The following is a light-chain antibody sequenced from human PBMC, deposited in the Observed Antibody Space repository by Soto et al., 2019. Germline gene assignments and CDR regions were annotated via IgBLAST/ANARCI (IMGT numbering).Light chain of an antibody. V-gene: IGKV3-20*01. CDR1: QSVSSSY. CDR2: GAS. J-gene: IGKJ2*01. Sequence: EIVLTQSPGTLSLSPGERATLSCRASQSVSSSYLAWYQQKPGQAPRLLIYGASSRATGIPDRFSGSGSGTDFPPTISIWEPEDFAVDYFQQDGSSPGLLGQGTKRETK. CDR3: QQDGSSPGL.